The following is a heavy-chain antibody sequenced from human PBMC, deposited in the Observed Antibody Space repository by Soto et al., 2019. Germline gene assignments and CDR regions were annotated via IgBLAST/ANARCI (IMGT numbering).Heavy chain of an antibody. CDR2: IYPGDSDT. V-gene: IGHV5-51*01. Sequence: PGESLKISCQASGYTFNNYWIAWVRQMPGKGLEYVGIIYPGDSDTRCSPPLQGQVTISADTSITTAYLQWSSLKASDSGMYYCARRLKEDSGSSPYYSALDVGGRGTTVTVSS. CDR1: GYTFNNYW. CDR3: ARRLKEDSGSSPYYSALDV. D-gene: IGHD5-12*01. J-gene: IGHJ6*02.